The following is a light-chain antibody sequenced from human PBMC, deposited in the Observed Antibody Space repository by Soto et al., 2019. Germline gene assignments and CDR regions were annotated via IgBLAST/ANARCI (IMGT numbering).Light chain of an antibody. J-gene: IGKJ4*01. V-gene: IGKV3-11*01. CDR1: LNINNF. Sequence: EIVLTQSPATLSLSPGERATLSCRASLNINNFLAWYQQRPGQVPRLLIYDASNRATGVPARFSGSGSGTDFTLTISNLEPEDFAAYYCQQRRNWPITFGGGTKVEIK. CDR2: DAS. CDR3: QQRRNWPIT.